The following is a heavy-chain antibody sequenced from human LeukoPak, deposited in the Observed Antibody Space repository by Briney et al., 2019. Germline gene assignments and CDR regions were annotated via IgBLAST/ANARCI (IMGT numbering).Heavy chain of an antibody. Sequence: GGSLRLSCAASGFTFSVYYMSWIRQAPGKGLEWVSYISSSGSTIYYADSVKGRFTISRDNAKNSLYLQMNSLRAEDTAVYYCARSSTMIVVGQFDYWGQGTLVTVSS. J-gene: IGHJ4*02. CDR3: ARSSTMIVVGQFDY. CDR1: GFTFSVYY. V-gene: IGHV3-11*01. D-gene: IGHD3-22*01. CDR2: ISSSGSTI.